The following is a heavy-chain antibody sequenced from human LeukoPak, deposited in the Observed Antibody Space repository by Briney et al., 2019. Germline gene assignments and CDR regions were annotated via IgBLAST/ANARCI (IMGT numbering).Heavy chain of an antibody. CDR3: ARARTYYDILTGYYLDY. V-gene: IGHV3-30*04. CDR2: ISYDGSNK. CDR1: GFTFSNYA. J-gene: IGHJ4*02. Sequence: GGSLRLSCAASGFTFSNYAMHWVRQAPGKGLEGVALISYDGSNKYYADSVQGRFTISRDNSKNTLYLQMNSLRAEDTAVYYCARARTYYDILTGYYLDYWGQGTLVTVSS. D-gene: IGHD3-9*01.